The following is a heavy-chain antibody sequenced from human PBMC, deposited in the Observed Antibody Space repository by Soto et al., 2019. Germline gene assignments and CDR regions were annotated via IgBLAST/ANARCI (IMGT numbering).Heavy chain of an antibody. J-gene: IGHJ6*02. CDR1: GGTFSSYT. CDR3: ARRGYCSGGSCYPPYYYYGMDV. V-gene: IGHV1-69*02. Sequence: QVQLVQSGAEVKKPGSSVKVSCKASGGTFSSYTISWVRQAPGQGLEWMGRIIPILGIANYAQKFQGRVTITADKSTSTAYMELSSLRSEDTAVYYCARRGYCSGGSCYPPYYYYGMDVWGHGTTVTVSS. D-gene: IGHD2-15*01. CDR2: IIPILGIA.